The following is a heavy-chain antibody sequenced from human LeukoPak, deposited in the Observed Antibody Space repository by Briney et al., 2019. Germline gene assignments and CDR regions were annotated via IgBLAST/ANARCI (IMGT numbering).Heavy chain of an antibody. J-gene: IGHJ4*02. Sequence: ASVKVSCKASGYTFTSHAMNWVRQAPGQGLEWMGRINPNSGGTNYAQKFQGRVTMTRDTSISTAYMELSRLRSDDTAVYYCARRVVGKTATSEFMDYWGQGTLVTVSS. V-gene: IGHV1-2*06. D-gene: IGHD6-25*01. CDR2: INPNSGGT. CDR1: GYTFTSHA. CDR3: ARRVVGKTATSEFMDY.